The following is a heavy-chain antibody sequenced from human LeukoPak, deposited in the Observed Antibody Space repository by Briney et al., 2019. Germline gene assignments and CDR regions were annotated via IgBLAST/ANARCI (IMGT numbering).Heavy chain of an antibody. CDR2: IKQDGSEK. D-gene: IGHD3-3*01. Sequence: GGSLRLSCAASGFTFSSYWMSWVRQAPGKGLEWVANIKQDGSEKYYVDSVKGRFTISRDNAKNSLYLQMNSLRAEDTAVYYCARGYYDFWSGSYYFDYWGQGTLVTVSS. V-gene: IGHV3-7*01. CDR3: ARGYYDFWSGSYYFDY. CDR1: GFTFSSYW. J-gene: IGHJ4*02.